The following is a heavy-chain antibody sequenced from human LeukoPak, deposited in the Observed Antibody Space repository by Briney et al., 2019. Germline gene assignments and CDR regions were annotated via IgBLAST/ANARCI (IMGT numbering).Heavy chain of an antibody. D-gene: IGHD6-13*01. CDR1: GDTFSRYA. Sequence: ASVKVSCKASGDTFSRYAISWVRQAPGQGLEWMGGIIPVLSTASYAQKFQDRVTITADKSTSTAYMELSSLRSEDTAVYYCARAMGQQLVHFDYWGQGTLVTVSS. V-gene: IGHV1-69*10. CDR2: IIPVLSTA. CDR3: ARAMGQQLVHFDY. J-gene: IGHJ4*02.